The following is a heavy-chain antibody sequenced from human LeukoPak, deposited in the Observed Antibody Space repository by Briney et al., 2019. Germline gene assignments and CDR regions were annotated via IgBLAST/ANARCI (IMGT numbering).Heavy chain of an antibody. CDR3: AKFIVGATVFDY. CDR2: IYYSGST. J-gene: IGHJ4*02. CDR1: GGSISSGDYF. V-gene: IGHV4-30-4*01. Sequence: SETLSLTCTLSGGSISSGDYFWTWIRQPPGKGLEWIGYIYYSGSTYYNLSLKSRLTISLDTSKNQNSLKLSSVTAADTAVYYCAKFIVGATVFDYWGQGTLVTVSS. D-gene: IGHD1-26*01.